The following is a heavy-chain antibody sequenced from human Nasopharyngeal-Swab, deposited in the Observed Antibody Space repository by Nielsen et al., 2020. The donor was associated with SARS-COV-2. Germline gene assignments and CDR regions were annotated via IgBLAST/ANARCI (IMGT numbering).Heavy chain of an antibody. CDR1: GYTFTSYG. CDR2: ISAYNGNT. J-gene: IGHJ3*02. D-gene: IGHD2-8*01. Sequence: ASVKVSCKASGYTFTSYGISWVRQAPGQGLEWMGWISAYNGNTNYAQKLQGRVTMTTDTSTSAAYMELRSLRSDDTAVYYCASVDNMLDDAFDIWGQGTMVTVSS. V-gene: IGHV1-18*04. CDR3: ASVDNMLDDAFDI.